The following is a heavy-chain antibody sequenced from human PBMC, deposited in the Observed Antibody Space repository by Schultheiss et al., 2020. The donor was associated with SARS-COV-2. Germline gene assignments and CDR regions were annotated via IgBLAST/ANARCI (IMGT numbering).Heavy chain of an antibody. CDR1: GFTFSSYA. J-gene: IGHJ6*03. CDR2: IYSGGST. D-gene: IGHD3-3*01. CDR3: AREVLEWLDNDYYYYMDV. V-gene: IGHV3-66*01. Sequence: GGSLRLSCSAYGFTFSSYAMDWVRQAPGKGLEWVAVIYSGGSTYYADSVKGRFTISRDNSKNTLYLQMNSLRAEDTAVYYCAREVLEWLDNDYYYYMDVWGKGTTVTVSS.